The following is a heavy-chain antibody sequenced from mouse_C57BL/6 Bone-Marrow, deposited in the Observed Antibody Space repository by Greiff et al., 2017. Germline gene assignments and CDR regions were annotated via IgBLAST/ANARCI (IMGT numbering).Heavy chain of an antibody. V-gene: IGHV6-3*01. CDR3: AGDYDYEKDYFDY. J-gene: IGHJ2*01. Sequence: EVQLVESGGGLVQPGGSMKLSCVASGFTFSNYWMHWVRQSPEQGLEWVAQIRLKSDNYASHYAESVKGRFTISGDDSKSSVYLHMNNLRAEDTGIDYCAGDYDYEKDYFDYWGQGTTLTVSS. D-gene: IGHD2-4*01. CDR2: IRLKSDNYAS. CDR1: GFTFSNYW.